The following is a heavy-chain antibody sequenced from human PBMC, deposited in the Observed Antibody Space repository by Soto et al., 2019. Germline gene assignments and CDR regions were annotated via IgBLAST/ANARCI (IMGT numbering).Heavy chain of an antibody. CDR3: EKNSARDYVIRCNSFDT. CDR1: GFTFRDFG. V-gene: IGHV3-30*13. Sequence: QVQLVQSGGGVVQPGGSLRLSCAASGFTFRDFGIHWVRQAPGKGLEWLTVMSYSGSSVFYADSVKGRFTISRDNSLNIVYMQMNSLIVDDTAVYYCEKNSARDYVIRCNSFDTWGQGTLV. J-gene: IGHJ4*02. CDR2: MSYSGSSV. D-gene: IGHD3-16*01.